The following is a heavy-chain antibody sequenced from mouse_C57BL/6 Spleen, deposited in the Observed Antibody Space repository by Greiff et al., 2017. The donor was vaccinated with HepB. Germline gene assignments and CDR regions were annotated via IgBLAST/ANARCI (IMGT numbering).Heavy chain of an antibody. CDR3: AREGPTGRRYFDY. V-gene: IGHV1-61*01. J-gene: IGHJ2*01. CDR2: IYPSDSET. CDR1: GYTFTSYW. Sequence: QVQLQQPGAELVRPGSSVKLSCKASGYTFTSYWMDWVKQRPGQGLEWIGNIYPSDSETHYNQKFKDKATLTVDKSSSPAYMQLSSLTSEDSAVYYCAREGPTGRRYFDYWGQGTTLTVSS. D-gene: IGHD1-1*01.